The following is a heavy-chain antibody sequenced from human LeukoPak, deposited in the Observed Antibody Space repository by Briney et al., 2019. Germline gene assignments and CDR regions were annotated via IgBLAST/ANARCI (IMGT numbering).Heavy chain of an antibody. CDR1: GGSISSYY. CDR3: ARVGGHCSGGSCYYYYFDY. Sequence: SETLSLTCTVSGGSISSYYWSWIRQPPGKGLEWIGYIYYSGSTYYNPSLKSRVTISVDTSKNQFSLKLSSVTAADTAVYYCARVGGHCSGGSCYYYYFDYWGQGTLVTVSS. J-gene: IGHJ4*02. V-gene: IGHV4-59*12. CDR2: IYYSGST. D-gene: IGHD2-15*01.